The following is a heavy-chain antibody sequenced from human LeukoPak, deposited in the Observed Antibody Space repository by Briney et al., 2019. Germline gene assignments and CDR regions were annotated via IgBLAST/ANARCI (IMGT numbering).Heavy chain of an antibody. J-gene: IGHJ3*02. CDR1: RYTFTSYD. CDR3: ARALNYDFAALDAFDI. V-gene: IGHV1-8*01. Sequence: ASVKVSCKASRYTFTSYDINWVRQATGQGLEWMGWMNPNSGNTGYAQKFQGRVTITADESTSTAYMELSSLRSEDTAVYYCARALNYDFAALDAFDIWGQGTMVTVSS. D-gene: IGHD3-3*01. CDR2: MNPNSGNT.